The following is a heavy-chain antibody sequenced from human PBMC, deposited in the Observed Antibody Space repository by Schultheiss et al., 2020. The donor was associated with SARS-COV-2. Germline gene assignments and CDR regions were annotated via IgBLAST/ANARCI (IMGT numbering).Heavy chain of an antibody. CDR3: ARDSSHTGGYFDY. CDR1: GFTFSNAW. CDR2: ISGSGGST. V-gene: IGHV3-23*01. D-gene: IGHD7-27*01. J-gene: IGHJ4*02. Sequence: GESLKISCAASGFTFSNAWMSWVRQAPGKGLEWVSAISGSGGSTYYADSVKGRFTISRDNSKNTLYLQMNSLRAEDTAVYYCARDSSHTGGYFDYWGQGTLVTVSS.